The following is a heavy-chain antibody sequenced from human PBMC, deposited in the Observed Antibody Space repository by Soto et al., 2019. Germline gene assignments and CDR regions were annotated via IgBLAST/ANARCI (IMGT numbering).Heavy chain of an antibody. V-gene: IGHV6-1*01. CDR2: TYYRSKWYN. CDR3: AREDLYLWGRCFVY. J-gene: IGHJ4*02. D-gene: IGHD3-16*01. Sequence: HSQTLSLTCAISGDSVSSNSAAWNWIRQSPSRGLEWLGRTYYRSKWYNDYAVSVKSRITINPDTSKNQFSLQLNSVTPEVTAVNYCAREDLYLWGRCFVYWGQGTLVTVSS. CDR1: GDSVSSNSAA.